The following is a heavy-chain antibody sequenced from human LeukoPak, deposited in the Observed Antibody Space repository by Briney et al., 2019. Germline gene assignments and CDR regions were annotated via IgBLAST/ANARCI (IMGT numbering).Heavy chain of an antibody. J-gene: IGHJ5*02. CDR1: GYTFTSYG. Sequence: ASVKVSCKASGYTFTSYGISWVRQAPGQGLEWMGWISAYNGNTNYVQKLQGRVTMTTDTSTSTAYMELRSLRSDDTAVYYCARGGLGIVAYLSPSWFDPWGQGTLVTVSS. CDR3: ARGGLGIVAYLSPSWFDP. V-gene: IGHV1-18*01. CDR2: ISAYNGNT. D-gene: IGHD1-26*01.